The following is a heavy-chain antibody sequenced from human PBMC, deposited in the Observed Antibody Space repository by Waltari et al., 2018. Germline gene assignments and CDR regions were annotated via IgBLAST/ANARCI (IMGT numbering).Heavy chain of an antibody. CDR3: ARDDYGSNWGRFDV. CDR2: IHGSGGS. CDR1: GYSISGYY. D-gene: IGHD4-17*01. Sequence: QVQLQESGPGLVKPSETLSLTCAVSGYSISGYYWSWIRQPPGKGLEWIGYIHGSGGSNYLNPSLNSRVTLSVDTSKNQFSLKLSSVTAADTAVYYCARDDYGSNWGRFDVWGPGVLVTVSS. J-gene: IGHJ5*02. V-gene: IGHV4-59*12.